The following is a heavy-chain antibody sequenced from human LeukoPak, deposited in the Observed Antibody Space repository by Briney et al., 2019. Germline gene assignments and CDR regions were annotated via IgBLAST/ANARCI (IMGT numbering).Heavy chain of an antibody. V-gene: IGHV1-46*01. CDR1: GYTFTSYY. CDR2: INPSGGST. D-gene: IGHD2-15*01. Sequence: ASVKVSCKASGYTFTSYYMHWVRQAPGQGLEWMGTINPSGGSTSYAQKFQGRVTMTRDTTTSTVYMELSSLRSEDTAVYYCAREYRYCSGGSCYSDSDYWGQGTLVTVSS. CDR3: AREYRYCSGGSCYSDSDY. J-gene: IGHJ4*02.